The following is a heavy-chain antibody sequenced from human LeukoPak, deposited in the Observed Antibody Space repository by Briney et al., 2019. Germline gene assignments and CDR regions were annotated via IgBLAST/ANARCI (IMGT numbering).Heavy chain of an antibody. CDR3: ARPRGDAFDI. Sequence: ASVKVSCKASGYTFTSYGISWVRQAPGQGLEWMGWISAGNGNTKYSQKFQGRVTITRDTSASTAYMELSSLRSEDTAVYYCARPRGDAFDIWGQGTMVTVYS. CDR2: ISAGNGNT. V-gene: IGHV1-18*01. CDR1: GYTFTSYG. D-gene: IGHD3-10*01. J-gene: IGHJ3*02.